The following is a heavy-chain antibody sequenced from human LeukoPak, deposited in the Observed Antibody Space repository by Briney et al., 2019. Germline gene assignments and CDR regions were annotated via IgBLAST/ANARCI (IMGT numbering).Heavy chain of an antibody. CDR1: GASISSNNW. D-gene: IGHD6-19*01. J-gene: IGHJ4*02. CDR3: AAAAVAVDY. Sequence: PSETLSLTCAVSGASISSNNWWNWVRQPPGKGLEWIGEIYHSGSTNYSPSLKSRITISVDKSKNHFSLKLTSVTAADTAIYYCAAAAVAVDYWGQGTLVTVSS. CDR2: IYHSGST. V-gene: IGHV4-4*02.